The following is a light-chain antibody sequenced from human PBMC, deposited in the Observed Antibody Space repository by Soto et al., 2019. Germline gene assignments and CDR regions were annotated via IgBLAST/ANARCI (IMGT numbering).Light chain of an antibody. Sequence: GERVTITCRASQSISSWLAWYQQKPGKAPKLLIYYASSLESGVPSRFSGSGSGTEFTLTISSLQPDDFATYYCQQYNSYSWTFGQGTKVEIK. CDR3: QQYNSYSWT. CDR2: YAS. V-gene: IGKV1-5*01. J-gene: IGKJ1*01. CDR1: QSISSW.